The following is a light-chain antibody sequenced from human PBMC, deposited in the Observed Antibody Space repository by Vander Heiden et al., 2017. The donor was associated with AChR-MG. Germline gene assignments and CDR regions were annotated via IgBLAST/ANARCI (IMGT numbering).Light chain of an antibody. CDR2: LGS. CDR1: QSLLHSNGYNY. CDR3: MQALQTPYT. J-gene: IGKJ2*01. V-gene: IGKV2-28*01. Sequence: IVMTQSPLSLPVTPGEPASISCRSSQSLLHSNGYNYLDWYLQKPGQSPQLLIYLGSNGAPGVPDRFSGSGSGTDFTLKISRVEAEDVGVYYCMQALQTPYTFGQGTKLEIK.